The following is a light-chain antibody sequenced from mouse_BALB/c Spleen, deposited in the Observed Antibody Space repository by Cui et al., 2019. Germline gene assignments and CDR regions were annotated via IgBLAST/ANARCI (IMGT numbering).Light chain of an antibody. CDR3: HQWSSYPWT. CDR1: SSVSY. J-gene: IGKJ1*01. Sequence: QIVLTQSPAIMSASLGEEITLTCSDSSSVSYMHWYQQKSGTSPKLLIYSTSNLASGVPSRFSGSGSGTFYSLTISSVEAEDAADYYCHQWSSYPWTVGGGTKLEIK. V-gene: IGKV4-80*01. CDR2: STS.